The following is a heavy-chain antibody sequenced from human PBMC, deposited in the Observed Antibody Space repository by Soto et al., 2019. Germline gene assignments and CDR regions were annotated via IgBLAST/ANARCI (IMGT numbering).Heavy chain of an antibody. Sequence: QVQLQESGPGLVKPSQTLSLTCSVSGGSIGSGNFYRSWSRQPPGKGLEWLTSIYHTGTIYITPSLRSRLTISSDTSRNQFSLNLTSVTAADTALYFCARQNVQIGPGFFDYWGRGTLVTVSS. CDR3: ARQNVQIGPGFFDY. CDR2: IYHTGTI. D-gene: IGHD3-10*02. V-gene: IGHV4-30-4*01. J-gene: IGHJ4*02. CDR1: GGSIGSGNFY.